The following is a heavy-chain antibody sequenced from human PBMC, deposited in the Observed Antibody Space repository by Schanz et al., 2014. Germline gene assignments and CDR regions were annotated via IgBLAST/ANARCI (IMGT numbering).Heavy chain of an antibody. CDR2: IAGDGGGP. Sequence: PGGSLRLSCVASEFTFRRYGMSWVRQAPGKGLEWVSVIAGDGGGPNYVDSVKGRFTISRDNSDNTLYLQMNNLRAEDTAVYYCARGSGTFDSWGQGTLVTVSS. D-gene: IGHD3-3*01. V-gene: IGHV3-23*01. CDR3: ARGSGTFDS. CDR1: EFTFRRYG. J-gene: IGHJ4*02.